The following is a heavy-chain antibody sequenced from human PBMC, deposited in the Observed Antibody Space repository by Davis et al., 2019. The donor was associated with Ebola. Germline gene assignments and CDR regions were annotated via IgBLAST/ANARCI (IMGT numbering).Heavy chain of an antibody. D-gene: IGHD2-15*01. CDR1: GYTFTSYA. Sequence: ASVKVSCKASGYTFTSYAMHWVRQAPGQGLEWMGIINPSGGSTSYAQKFQGRVTMTRDTSTSTVYMELSSLRSEDTAVYYCARSVVGTGFDPWGQGTLVTVSS. V-gene: IGHV1-46*01. CDR3: ARSVVGTGFDP. CDR2: INPSGGST. J-gene: IGHJ5*02.